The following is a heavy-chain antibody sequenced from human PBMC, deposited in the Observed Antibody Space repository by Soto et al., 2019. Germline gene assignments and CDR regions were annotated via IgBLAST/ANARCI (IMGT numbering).Heavy chain of an antibody. J-gene: IGHJ3*02. D-gene: IGHD2-15*01. CDR1: GFTFSSYA. CDR3: VKDLADIVVVVAASFAFDI. V-gene: IGHV3-23*01. CDR2: ISGSGGST. Sequence: VQLLESGGGLVQPGGSLRLSCAASGFTFSSYAMSWVRQAPGKGLEWVSAISGSGGSTYYADSVKGRFTISRDNSKNTLYLQMNSLRAEDTAVYYCVKDLADIVVVVAASFAFDIWGQGTMVTVSS.